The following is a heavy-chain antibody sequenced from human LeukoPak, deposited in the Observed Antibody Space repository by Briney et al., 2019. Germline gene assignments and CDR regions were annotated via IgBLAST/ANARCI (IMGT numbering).Heavy chain of an antibody. CDR1: GFTFSSYA. D-gene: IGHD1-14*01. J-gene: IGHJ3*02. Sequence: GGSLRLSCAASGFTFSSYAMSWVRQAPGKGLEWVSAISGSGGSTYYADSVKGRFTISRDNSKNTLYLQMNSLRAEDAAVYYCAKDYRISDTRQFDAFDIWGQGTMVTVSS. CDR3: AKDYRISDTRQFDAFDI. CDR2: ISGSGGST. V-gene: IGHV3-23*01.